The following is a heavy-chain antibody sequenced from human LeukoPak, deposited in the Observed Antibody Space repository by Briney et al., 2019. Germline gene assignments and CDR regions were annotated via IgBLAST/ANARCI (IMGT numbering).Heavy chain of an antibody. CDR2: FSGDDGST. CDR1: ASIFNTYA. D-gene: IGHD3-22*01. J-gene: IGHJ4*02. CDR3: VRDDDRPDNGLDY. V-gene: IGHV3-23*01. Sequence: GGSLRLSCAASASIFNTYAISWVRQTPGKGLEWVSTFSGDDGSTHYADSVKGRFTISRDNSKNTLYLQMNSLRAKDTAVYYCVRDDDRPDNGLDYWGQGTLVTVSS.